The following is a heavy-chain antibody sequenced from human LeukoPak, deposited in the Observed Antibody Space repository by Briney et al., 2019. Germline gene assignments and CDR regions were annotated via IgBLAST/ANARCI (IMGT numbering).Heavy chain of an antibody. D-gene: IGHD5-18*01. CDR3: ARESGYSYGLAGFFDY. CDR1: GFTVSSNY. V-gene: IGHV3-53*01. CDR2: IYSDGRI. J-gene: IGHJ4*02. Sequence: GGSLRLSCGASGFTVSSNYMSWVRQAPGKGLEWVSVIYSDGRIHYADSVKGRFTISRDDSKNTLYLQMNRLRAEDTAVYYCARESGYSYGLAGFFDYWGQGTLVTVSS.